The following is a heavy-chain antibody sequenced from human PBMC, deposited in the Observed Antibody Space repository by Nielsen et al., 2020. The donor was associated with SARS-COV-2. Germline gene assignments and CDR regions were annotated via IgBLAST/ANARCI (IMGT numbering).Heavy chain of an antibody. CDR2: IGTSGGST. D-gene: IGHD3-22*01. CDR3: ATQAEGYSHPLDY. J-gene: IGHJ4*02. V-gene: IGHV3-23*01. CDR1: GFTFGRHA. Sequence: GESLKISCAASGFTFGRHAMSWVRQALGKGLEWVSLIGTSGGSTYYADSVKGRFSISRDNSKNTLYLQMNSLRAEDTAVYYCATQAEGYSHPLDYWGQGTLVTVSS.